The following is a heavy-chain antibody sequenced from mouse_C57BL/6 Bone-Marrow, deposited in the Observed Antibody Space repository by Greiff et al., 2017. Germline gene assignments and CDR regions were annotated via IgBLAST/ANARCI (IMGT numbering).Heavy chain of an antibody. CDR1: GYTFTSYG. CDR2: IYPRSGNT. V-gene: IGHV1-81*01. Sequence: QVLLLQSGAELARPGASVKLSCKASGYTFTSYGISWVKQRTGQGLEWIGEIYPRSGNTYYNERVKGKATLTADKSSSTEYMGLRSLTSEDSAGYFCASVGILCGNYVDYWGQGTTLTVSA. J-gene: IGHJ2*01. CDR3: ASVGILCGNYVDY. D-gene: IGHD1-1*02.